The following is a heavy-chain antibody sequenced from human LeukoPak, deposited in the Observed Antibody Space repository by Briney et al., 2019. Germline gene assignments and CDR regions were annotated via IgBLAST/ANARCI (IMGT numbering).Heavy chain of an antibody. CDR3: ARRDCDSIKCRGSNWFDP. CDR1: GFTFSDYY. Sequence: GGSLRLSCAASGFTFSDYYMSWIRQAPGKGLEWVSYISSSGSTIYYADSVKGRFTISRDNAKNSLYLQMDSLRAEDTAVYYCARRDCDSIKCRGSNWFDPWGQGTLVSVSS. D-gene: IGHD3-22*01. J-gene: IGHJ5*02. CDR2: ISSSGSTI. V-gene: IGHV3-11*04.